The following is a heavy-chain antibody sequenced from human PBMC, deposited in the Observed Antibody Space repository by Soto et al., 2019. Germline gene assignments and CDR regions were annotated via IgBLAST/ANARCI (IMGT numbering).Heavy chain of an antibody. V-gene: IGHV3-48*01. D-gene: IGHD6-19*01. J-gene: IGHJ4*02. CDR2: ISGGGYTI. CDR1: GFTFSGYS. Sequence: PGGSLRLSCAASGFTFSGYSMNWVRQAPGKGLEWVSYISGGGYTIYYADSVKGRFTISRDNAKNSLYLQMNSLRAEDTAVYYCARTNPYSSGSFDYWGQGTLVTVS. CDR3: ARTNPYSSGSFDY.